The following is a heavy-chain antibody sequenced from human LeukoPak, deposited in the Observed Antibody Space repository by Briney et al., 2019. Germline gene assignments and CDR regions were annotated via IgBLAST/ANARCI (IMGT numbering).Heavy chain of an antibody. Sequence: GSSVKVSCKASGGTFSSYAISWVRQAPGQGLEWMGRIIPIFGTANYAQKFQGRVMITTDESTSTAYMELSSLRSEDTAVYYCAGPNYYDSSGSDFDYWGQGTLVTVSS. D-gene: IGHD3-22*01. CDR3: AGPNYYDSSGSDFDY. CDR1: GGTFSSYA. V-gene: IGHV1-69*05. J-gene: IGHJ4*02. CDR2: IIPIFGTA.